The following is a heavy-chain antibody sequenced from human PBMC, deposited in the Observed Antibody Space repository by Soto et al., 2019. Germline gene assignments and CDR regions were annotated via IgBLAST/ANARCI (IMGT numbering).Heavy chain of an antibody. J-gene: IGHJ6*03. D-gene: IGHD2-2*01. CDR2: ISSSSSYI. CDR1: GFTFSSYS. CDR3: ANTPQVFGYQLLTAGMDV. V-gene: IGHV3-21*01. Sequence: GGSLRLSCAASGFTFSSYSMNWVRQAPGKGLEWVSSISSSSSYIYYADSVKGRFTISRDNAKNSLYLQMNSLRAEDTAVYYCANTPQVFGYQLLTAGMDVWGKGTTVTVSS.